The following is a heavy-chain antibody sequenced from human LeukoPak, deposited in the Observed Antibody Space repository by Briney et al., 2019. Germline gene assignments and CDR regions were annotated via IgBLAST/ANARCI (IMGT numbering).Heavy chain of an antibody. CDR1: GYSFTSYW. CDR3: ARRNRNSWYSFDY. CDR2: IDPSDSYT. D-gene: IGHD6-13*01. Sequence: GESLKISFEGSGYSFTSYWISWVRQMPGKGLEWMGRIDPSDSYTNYSPSFQGHVTISADKSISTAYLQWSSLKASDTAMYYCARRNRNSWYSFDYWGQGSLVTVSS. V-gene: IGHV5-10-1*01. J-gene: IGHJ4*02.